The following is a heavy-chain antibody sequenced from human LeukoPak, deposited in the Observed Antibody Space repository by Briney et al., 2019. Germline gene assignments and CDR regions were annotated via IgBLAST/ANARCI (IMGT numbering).Heavy chain of an antibody. V-gene: IGHV4-59*10. J-gene: IGHJ5*02. CDR2: IYTSGST. CDR1: GGSFSDYY. D-gene: IGHD4-17*01. CDR3: ARGGYGDYAGWFDP. Sequence: PSETLSLTCAVYGGSFSDYYWSWIRQPPGKGLEWIGRIYTSGSTNYNPSLKSRVTMSVDTSKNQFSLKLSSVTAADTAVYYCARGGYGDYAGWFDPWGQGTLVTVSS.